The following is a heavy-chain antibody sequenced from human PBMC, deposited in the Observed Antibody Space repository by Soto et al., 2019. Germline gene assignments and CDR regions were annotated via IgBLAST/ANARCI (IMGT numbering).Heavy chain of an antibody. Sequence: QVQLVQSGAEVKKPGASVKVSCKASGYHLTSYGISWVRQAPGQGLEWMGWFSAYNGDTNYAQKFQDRGTLTTDTSTSTVYMELRSLRSDDTAVYYCATTTGYSYYYYGMGVWGQGTTVTVSS. V-gene: IGHV1-18*01. CDR3: ATTTGYSYYYYGMGV. CDR2: FSAYNGDT. D-gene: IGHD3-9*01. CDR1: GYHLTSYG. J-gene: IGHJ6*02.